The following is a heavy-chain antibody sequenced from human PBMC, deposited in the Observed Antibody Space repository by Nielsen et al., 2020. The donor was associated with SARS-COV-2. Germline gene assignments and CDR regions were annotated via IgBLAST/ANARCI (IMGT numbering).Heavy chain of an antibody. J-gene: IGHJ5*02. CDR1: GGSISSSSYY. D-gene: IGHD2-15*01. CDR2: IYYSGST. V-gene: IGHV4-39*01. CDR3: ASVCCSGGSCYYARWFDP. Sequence: SETLSLTCTVSGGSISSSSYYWGWIRQPPGKGLEWIGSIYYSGSTYYNPSLKSRVTISVDTSKNQFSLKLSSVTAADTAVYYCASVCCSGGSCYYARWFDPWGQGTLVTVSS.